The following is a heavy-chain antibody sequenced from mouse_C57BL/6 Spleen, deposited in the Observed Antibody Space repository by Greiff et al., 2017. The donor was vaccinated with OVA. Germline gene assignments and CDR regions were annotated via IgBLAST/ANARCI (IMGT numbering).Heavy chain of an antibody. Sequence: QVQLQQPGAELVKPGASVKMSCKASGYTFTSYWITWVKQRPGQGLEWIGDIYPGSGSTNYNEKFKSKATLTVDTSSSTAYMQLSSLTSEDSAVYYCARGGNYYGSGAMNYWGQGTSVSVSS. D-gene: IGHD1-1*01. CDR1: GYTFTSYW. CDR2: IYPGSGST. V-gene: IGHV1-55*01. J-gene: IGHJ4*01. CDR3: ARGGNYYGSGAMNY.